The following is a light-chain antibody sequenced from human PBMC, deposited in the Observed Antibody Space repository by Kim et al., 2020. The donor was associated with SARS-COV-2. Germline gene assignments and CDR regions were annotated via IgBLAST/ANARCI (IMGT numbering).Light chain of an antibody. V-gene: IGLV1-40*01. CDR1: SSNIGAGSV. CDR2: GNR. Sequence: GQVVTISCTGSSSNIGAGSVVRCHQQPPGTPPLLLIYGNRTPPSGSPHRSSASTSGTSASLAITVLQADDEADYCCQSYDSSLSWVFGGGTKLTVL. J-gene: IGLJ3*02. CDR3: QSYDSSLSWV.